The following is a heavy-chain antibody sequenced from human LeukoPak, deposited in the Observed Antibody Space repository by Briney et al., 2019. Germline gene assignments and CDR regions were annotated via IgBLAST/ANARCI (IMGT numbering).Heavy chain of an antibody. V-gene: IGHV1-69*13. D-gene: IGHD3-3*01. J-gene: IGHJ6*02. CDR3: AREGVTIFGVSYGMDV. CDR1: GGTFSSYA. CDR2: IIPIFGTE. Sequence: SVKVSCKASGGTFSSYAISWVRQAPGQGLEWMVGIIPIFGTENYAQKLQGRATITADESTRTTYMELSSLRSEDTAVYYCAREGVTIFGVSYGMDVWGQGTTVTVSS.